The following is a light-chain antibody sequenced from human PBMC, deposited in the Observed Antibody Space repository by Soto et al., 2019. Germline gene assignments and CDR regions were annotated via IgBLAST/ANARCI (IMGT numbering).Light chain of an antibody. CDR2: AAS. CDR3: QQYDNWPPEA. J-gene: IGKJ1*01. CDR1: QGISNY. V-gene: IGKV1-27*01. Sequence: DIQMTQSPSSLSASVGDRVTITCRATQGISNYLAWYQQKPGKVPKLLIYAASTLQSGVPSRFSGSGSGTDFTLTISSLQSEDFAVYYCQQYDNWPPEAFGQGTKVDIK.